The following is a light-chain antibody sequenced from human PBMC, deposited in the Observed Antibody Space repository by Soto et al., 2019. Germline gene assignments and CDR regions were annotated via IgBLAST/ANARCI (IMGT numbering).Light chain of an antibody. CDR1: PSDVGAYNY. Sequence: QSALTQPASVSGSPGHSITISCTGTPSDVGAYNYVSWYQLHPGKAPKVIIHEVTNRPSGISNRFFGSKSGNTAALTISGLRAEDEDDYNCASYSTITPFVVGTGTKLTVL. V-gene: IGLV2-14*01. CDR2: EVT. J-gene: IGLJ1*01. CDR3: ASYSTITPFV.